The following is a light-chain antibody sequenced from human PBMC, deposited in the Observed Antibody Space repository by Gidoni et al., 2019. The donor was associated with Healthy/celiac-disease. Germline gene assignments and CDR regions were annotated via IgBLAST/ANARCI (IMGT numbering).Light chain of an antibody. CDR1: QSISSW. Sequence: DIQMTQSPSTLSASVGDRVTINCRASQSISSWLAWYQQKPGKAPKLLIYKASSLESGVPSSFSGSGSGTEFTLTISSLQPDDFATYYCQQYNSYWTFXQXTKVXIK. V-gene: IGKV1-5*03. J-gene: IGKJ1*01. CDR3: QQYNSYWT. CDR2: KAS.